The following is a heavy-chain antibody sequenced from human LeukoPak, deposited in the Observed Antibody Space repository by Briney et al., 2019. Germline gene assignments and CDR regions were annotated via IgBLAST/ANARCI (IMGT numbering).Heavy chain of an antibody. V-gene: IGHV1-18*01. D-gene: IGHD3-9*01. J-gene: IGHJ4*02. CDR1: GYTFTSYG. Sequence: ASVKVSCKASGYTFTSYGISWVRQAPGQGLEWMGWISAYNGNTNYAQKLQGRVTVTTDTSTSTAYMELRSLRSDDTAVYYCARDGLRYFDWLINFDYWGQGTLVTVSS. CDR2: ISAYNGNT. CDR3: ARDGLRYFDWLINFDY.